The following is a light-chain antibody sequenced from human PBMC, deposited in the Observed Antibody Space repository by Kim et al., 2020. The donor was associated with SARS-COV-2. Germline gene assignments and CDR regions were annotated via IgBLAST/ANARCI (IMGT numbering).Light chain of an antibody. Sequence: ASVGDRVTVTCRASQSISTFLHWYQQKPGKAPKLLIYAASSLQSGVPSRFSGSGSGTDFTLTISSLQPEDFATYYCQQSFSTLWTFGQGTKVDIK. J-gene: IGKJ1*01. CDR1: QSISTF. CDR3: QQSFSTLWT. CDR2: AAS. V-gene: IGKV1-39*01.